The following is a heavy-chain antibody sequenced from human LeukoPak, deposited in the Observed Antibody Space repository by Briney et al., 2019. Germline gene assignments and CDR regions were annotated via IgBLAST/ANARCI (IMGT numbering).Heavy chain of an antibody. J-gene: IGHJ4*02. Sequence: ETGGSLRLSCAASGFTFSSYSMNWVRQAPGKGLEWVSSISSSSSYIYYADSVKGRFTISRDNAKNSLYLQMNSLRAEDTAVYYCASFGYCSGGSCLDYWGQGTLVTVSS. CDR2: ISSSSSYI. D-gene: IGHD2-15*01. CDR3: ASFGYCSGGSCLDY. V-gene: IGHV3-21*01. CDR1: GFTFSSYS.